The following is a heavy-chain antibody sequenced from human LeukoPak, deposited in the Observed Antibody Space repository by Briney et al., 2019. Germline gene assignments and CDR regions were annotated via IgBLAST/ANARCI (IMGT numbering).Heavy chain of an antibody. J-gene: IGHJ5*02. CDR2: ISYDGSKK. CDR3: TKGLLS. V-gene: IGHV3-30*02. CDR1: GFTFSISD. Sequence: LTGGSLRLSCAASGFTFSISDMHWVRQAPGKGLQWVAFISYDGSKKHCADSVQGRCTISRDNSKNTLSLQLNSLRADDTAVFYCTKGLLSWGQGTLLTVAA.